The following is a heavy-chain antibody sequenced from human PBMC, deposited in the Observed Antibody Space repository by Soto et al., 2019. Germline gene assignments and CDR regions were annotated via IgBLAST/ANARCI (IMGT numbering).Heavy chain of an antibody. D-gene: IGHD6-25*01. CDR1: GGCLSSYY. Sequence: SERLSLTCTVSGGCLSSYYWTWIRQSPGKGLEWIGYVYFSGNTNYNPSLKSRVTISIDTSKNQFSLRLASVTAADTAFYYCGSVRPSGYVLSWGQGTLVTVSS. CDR2: VYFSGNT. V-gene: IGHV4-59*01. J-gene: IGHJ5*02. CDR3: GSVRPSGYVLS.